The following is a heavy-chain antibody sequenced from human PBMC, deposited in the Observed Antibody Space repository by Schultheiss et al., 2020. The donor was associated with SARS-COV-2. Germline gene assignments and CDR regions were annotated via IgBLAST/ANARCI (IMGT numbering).Heavy chain of an antibody. V-gene: IGHV3-23*01. CDR3: ARDRGSGWYGYMDV. D-gene: IGHD6-19*01. Sequence: GGSLRLSCAAYGFTFSSYAMHWVRQAPGKGLEWVSAISGSGGSTYYADSVKGRFTISRDNSKNTLYLQMNSLRAEDTAVYYCARDRGSGWYGYMDVWGKGTTVTVSS. J-gene: IGHJ6*03. CDR2: ISGSGGST. CDR1: GFTFSSYA.